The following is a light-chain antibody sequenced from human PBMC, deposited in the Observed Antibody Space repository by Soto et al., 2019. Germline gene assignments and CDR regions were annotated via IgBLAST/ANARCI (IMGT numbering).Light chain of an antibody. Sequence: QSALTQPPSASGSPGQSVTIACTGTSSDVGGYKYVSWYQQHPGKAPKLMIYEVNKRPSGVPYRFSGSKSGHTASLTVSGLQADDEADYFCSSYAGRNIVLFGGGTKLTVL. J-gene: IGLJ2*01. V-gene: IGLV2-8*01. CDR3: SSYAGRNIVL. CDR2: EVN. CDR1: SSDVGGYKY.